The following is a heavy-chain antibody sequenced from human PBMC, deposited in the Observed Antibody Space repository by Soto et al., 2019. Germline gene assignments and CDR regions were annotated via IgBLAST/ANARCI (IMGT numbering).Heavy chain of an antibody. V-gene: IGHV1-69*02. Sequence: QVQLVQSGAEVKKPGSSVKVSCKASGGTFSSYTISWVRQAPGQGLEWMGRIIPILGIANYAQKFQGRVTITADQCTSKAYMELSSLRSEDTAVYYCARSGYDYYYYYGMDVWGQGTTVTVSS. CDR1: GGTFSSYT. CDR2: IIPILGIA. D-gene: IGHD5-12*01. J-gene: IGHJ6*02. CDR3: ARSGYDYYYYYGMDV.